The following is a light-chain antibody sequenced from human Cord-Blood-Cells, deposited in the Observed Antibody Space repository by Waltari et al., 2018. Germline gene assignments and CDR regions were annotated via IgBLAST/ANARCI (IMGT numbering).Light chain of an antibody. CDR2: DAS. J-gene: IGKJ4*01. CDR1: QDLSNY. CDR3: QQYDNLPLT. Sequence: DIQMTQAPSSLSASVGGRVTITCQPSQDLSNYLNWYQQKPGKAPKLLIYDASNLETRVPSRFSGSGSGTDFTFTISSLQPEDIATYYCQQYDNLPLTFGGGTKVEIK. V-gene: IGKV1-33*01.